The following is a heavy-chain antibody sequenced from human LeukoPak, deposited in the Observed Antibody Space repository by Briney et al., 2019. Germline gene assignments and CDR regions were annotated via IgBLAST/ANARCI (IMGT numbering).Heavy chain of an antibody. V-gene: IGHV4-59*01. Sequence: SGTLSLTCTVSGGSISSYYWSWIRQPSGKGLEWIGYIYYSGSTNYNPSLKSRVTISVDTSKDQFSLKLSSVTAADTAVYYCARYVWGSYPTFEDYWGQGTLVTVSS. D-gene: IGHD3-16*02. CDR2: IYYSGST. J-gene: IGHJ4*02. CDR1: GGSISSYY. CDR3: ARYVWGSYPTFEDY.